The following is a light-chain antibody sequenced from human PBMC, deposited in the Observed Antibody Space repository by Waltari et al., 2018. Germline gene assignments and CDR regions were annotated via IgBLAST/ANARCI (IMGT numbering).Light chain of an antibody. CDR2: EAT. J-gene: IGLJ1*01. V-gene: IGLV2-23*01. CDR1: STDLASYNL. CDR3: CSYTGSSTSYG. Sequence: QSALSQPASVSGSPGQSLTIPCTGASTDLASYNLVAWYQHHPNRAPKLIIHEATKRPSGISHRFSGAKSGATASLRISGLQADDEADYYCCSYTGSSTSYGCGGGTKVTVL.